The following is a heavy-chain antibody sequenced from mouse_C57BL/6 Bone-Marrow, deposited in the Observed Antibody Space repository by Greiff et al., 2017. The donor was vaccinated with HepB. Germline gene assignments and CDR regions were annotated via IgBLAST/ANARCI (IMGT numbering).Heavy chain of an antibody. CDR2: IDPETGGT. CDR3: TRPIMIETWFAY. D-gene: IGHD2-4*01. CDR1: GYTFTDYE. Sequence: QVQLKQSGAELVRPGASVTLSCKASGYTFTDYEMHWVKQTPVHGLEWIGAIDPETGGTAYNQKFKGKAILTADKSSSTAYMELRSLTSEDSAVYYCTRPIMIETWFAYWGQGTLVTVSA. J-gene: IGHJ3*01. V-gene: IGHV1-15*01.